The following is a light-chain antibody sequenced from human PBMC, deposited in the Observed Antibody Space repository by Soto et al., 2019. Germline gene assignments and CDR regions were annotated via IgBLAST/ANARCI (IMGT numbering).Light chain of an antibody. CDR2: QTS. CDR1: QYINTR. CDR3: HQRQSWPRT. Sequence: EIVFTQSPATLSSFPVDRVALSCRASQYINTRLAWYQHRPGQAPRLLIHQTSIRAAGIPARFSASGTGTDFTLTISDVQPDDFAAYYCHQRQSWPRTFGQGTKVDIK. J-gene: IGKJ1*01. V-gene: IGKV3-11*01.